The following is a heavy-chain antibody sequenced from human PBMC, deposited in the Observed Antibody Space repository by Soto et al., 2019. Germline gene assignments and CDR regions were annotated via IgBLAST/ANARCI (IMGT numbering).Heavy chain of an antibody. CDR3: ARNYYDSSGYYPYFHYGMDV. J-gene: IGHJ6*02. CDR1: GGSLSDHY. D-gene: IGHD3-22*01. V-gene: IGHV4-34*01. Sequence: PSETLSLTYGVSGGSLSDHYWSWIRQSPGKGLEWLGESNHGGSTNYNPSLTSRLTVSVDTSKNQVSLKLSSVTAADTAVFYCARNYYDSSGYYPYFHYGMDVWGQGTTVT. CDR2: SNHGGST.